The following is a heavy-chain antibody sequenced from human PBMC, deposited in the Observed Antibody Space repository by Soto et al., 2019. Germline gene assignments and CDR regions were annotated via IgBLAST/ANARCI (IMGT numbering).Heavy chain of an antibody. CDR3: ARVIRYDFWSGYSYGMDV. CDR1: GFTFDDYA. D-gene: IGHD3-3*01. J-gene: IGHJ6*02. CDR2: ISWNSGGI. V-gene: IGHV3-9*01. Sequence: EVQLVESGGGLVQPGRSLRLSCAASGFTFDDYAMHWVRQAPGKGLEWVSGISWNSGGIGYADSVKGRFTISRDNAKNSLYLQMNSLRAEDTALYYCARVIRYDFWSGYSYGMDVWGQGTTVTVSS.